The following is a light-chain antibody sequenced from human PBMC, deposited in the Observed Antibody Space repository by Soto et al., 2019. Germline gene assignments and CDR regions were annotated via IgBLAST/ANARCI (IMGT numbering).Light chain of an antibody. CDR2: EVS. Sequence: QSALTQPASVSGSPGQSITISCTGTISDFVVYNYVSWYQQHPGKAPKLMIYEVSKRPSGVPDRFSGSKSGNTASLTVSGLQAEDEADYYCSSYAGSNNLYVVFGGGTQLTVL. CDR1: ISDFVVYNY. J-gene: IGLJ2*01. V-gene: IGLV2-8*01. CDR3: SSYAGSNNLYVV.